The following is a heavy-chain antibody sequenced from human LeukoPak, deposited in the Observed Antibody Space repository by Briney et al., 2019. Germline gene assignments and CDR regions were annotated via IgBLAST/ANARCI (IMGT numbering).Heavy chain of an antibody. Sequence: PGGSLRLSCAASGFTFSGSAMHWVRQASGKGLEWVGRIRSKANSYATAYAASVKGRFTISRGDSKNTAYLQMNSLKTEDTAVYYCTRLSLAYCGGDCDYWGQGTLVTVSS. V-gene: IGHV3-73*01. D-gene: IGHD2-21*02. CDR3: TRLSLAYCGGDCDY. J-gene: IGHJ4*02. CDR1: GFTFSGSA. CDR2: IRSKANSYAT.